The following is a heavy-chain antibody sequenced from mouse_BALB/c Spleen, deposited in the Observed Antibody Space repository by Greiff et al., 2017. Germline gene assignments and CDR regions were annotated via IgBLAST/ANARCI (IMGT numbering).Heavy chain of an antibody. CDR2: ISSGGSYT. D-gene: IGHD3-2*01. CDR1: GFTFSSYA. V-gene: IGHV5-9-4*01. Sequence: EVQLVESGGGLVKPGGSLKLSCAASGFTFSSYAMSWVRQSPEKRLEWVAEISSGGSYTYYPDTVTGRFTISRDNAKNTLYLEMSSLRSEDTAMYYCARDGRLAWFGYWGQGALVTVSA. CDR3: ARDGRLAWFGY. J-gene: IGHJ3*01.